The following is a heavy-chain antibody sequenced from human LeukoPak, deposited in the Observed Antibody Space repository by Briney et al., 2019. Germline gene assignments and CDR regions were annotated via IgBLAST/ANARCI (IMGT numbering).Heavy chain of an antibody. CDR2: IYHSGST. D-gene: IGHD3-3*01. V-gene: IGHV4-4*02. J-gene: IGHJ5*02. CDR1: GGSISSSNW. CDR3: AKNGQSGFSFDP. Sequence: PSGTLSLTCAVSGGSISSSNWWSWVRQPPGKGLEWIGEIYHSGSTSFNPSLKSRVTISADTSKNQFSLKLNSVTAADTAVYYCAKNGQSGFSFDPWGQGTLVTVSS.